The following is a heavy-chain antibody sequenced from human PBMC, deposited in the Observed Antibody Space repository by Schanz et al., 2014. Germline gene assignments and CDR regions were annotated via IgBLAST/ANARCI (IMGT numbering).Heavy chain of an antibody. D-gene: IGHD2-2*01. Sequence: QVQLVESGGGVVQPGRSLRLSCAASGFTFSSYGMHWVRQAPGKGLEWVAAMSYDGSIKYYGDSVKGRFTISRDNSKNTLYLHMNTLRSEDTAVYYCAKDSTHIDIVLVPTAIDYWGQGTLVTV. CDR1: GFTFSSYG. CDR3: AKDSTHIDIVLVPTAIDY. J-gene: IGHJ4*02. V-gene: IGHV3-30*18. CDR2: MSYDGSIK.